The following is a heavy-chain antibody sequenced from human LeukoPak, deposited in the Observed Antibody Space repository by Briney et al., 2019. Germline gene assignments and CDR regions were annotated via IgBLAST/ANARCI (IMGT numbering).Heavy chain of an antibody. D-gene: IGHD1-26*01. J-gene: IGHJ6*03. CDR2: IYNSWTT. CDR3: ARVPRGSTVGTLPYFYYYMDV. Sequence: SETLSLTCTVSGDSISSSSYYWGWIRQPAGKGLEWIGRIYNSWTTNYNPSLKSRVTISVDTSKHQFSLELSSVTAADTAVYYCARVPRGSTVGTLPYFYYYMDVWGKGTTVIVSS. V-gene: IGHV4-61*02. CDR1: GDSISSSSYY.